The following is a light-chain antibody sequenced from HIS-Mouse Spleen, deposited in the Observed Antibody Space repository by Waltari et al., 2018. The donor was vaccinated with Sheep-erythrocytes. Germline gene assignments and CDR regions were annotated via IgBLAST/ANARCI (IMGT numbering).Light chain of an antibody. V-gene: IGLV3-21*02. Sequence: SYVLTQPPSVSVAPGQTARITCGGNNIGRKSVHWYQQKPGQAPVLVVYDDSDRPSGFPERFSGSTSGNTATLTISRVEAGDEADYYCQVWDSSSDHPVFGGGTKLTVL. J-gene: IGLJ2*01. CDR1: NIGRKS. CDR3: QVWDSSSDHPV. CDR2: DDS.